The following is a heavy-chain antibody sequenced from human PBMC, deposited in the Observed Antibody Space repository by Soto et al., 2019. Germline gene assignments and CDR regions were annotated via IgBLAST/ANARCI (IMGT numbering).Heavy chain of an antibody. D-gene: IGHD1-1*01. CDR2: IYWDDDQ. V-gene: IGHV2-5*02. CDR1: GFSLSTSGVG. Sequence: QITLKESGPTLVKPTQTLTLTCTFSGFSLSTSGVGVGWIRQPPGRALEWLALIYWDDDQRYSSSLKSRLTITKDSSKTQVVLTTTNMDPVDTGTESCGHSGQLDRPLGCWGQGTLVTVCS. CDR3: GHSGQLDRPLGC. J-gene: IGHJ4*02.